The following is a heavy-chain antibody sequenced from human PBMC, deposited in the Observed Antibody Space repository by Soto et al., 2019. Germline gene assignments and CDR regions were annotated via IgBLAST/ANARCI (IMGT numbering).Heavy chain of an antibody. Sequence: QVQLVESGGGVVQPGRSLRLSCAASGFTFSSFAIHWVRQAPGKGLEWVSRISYDGSNKYYADSVKGRFTISRDNSKNTLYLQMTSLRAEDTAVYYCSRAYDSSMNDFDYWGQGTLVTVSS. J-gene: IGHJ4*02. CDR3: SRAYDSSMNDFDY. V-gene: IGHV3-30-3*01. CDR2: ISYDGSNK. CDR1: GFTFSSFA. D-gene: IGHD3-22*01.